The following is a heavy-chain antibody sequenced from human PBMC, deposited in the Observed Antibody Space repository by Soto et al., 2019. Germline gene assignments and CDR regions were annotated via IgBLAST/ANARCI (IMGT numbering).Heavy chain of an antibody. Sequence: PGGSLRLSCAAFGFTFSNYGMHWARQAPGKGLEWVAAILYDGSNKYYADSVKGRFTISRDNSKNTLYLQMNSLRAEDTAVYYCAGGTYYFDYSGQGTQVTVSS. J-gene: IGHJ4*02. CDR2: ILYDGSNK. CDR1: GFTFSNYG. CDR3: AGGTYYFDY. D-gene: IGHD3-16*01. V-gene: IGHV3-33*03.